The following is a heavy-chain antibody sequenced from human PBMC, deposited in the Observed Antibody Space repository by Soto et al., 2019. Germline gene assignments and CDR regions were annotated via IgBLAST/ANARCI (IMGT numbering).Heavy chain of an antibody. D-gene: IGHD2-15*01. V-gene: IGHV3-23*01. J-gene: IGHJ3*02. Sequence: EVEVLESGGGLVQPGGSLRLSCEGSEFTVSRHAMTWIRQAPGKGPEWVSTITADGGTYYADSVKGRFAMSRDTSENTLYLQMNSLGAEDTAAYYRAPHVSCSGGSCQYDAFAIRGQGTMVTVSS. CDR3: APHVSCSGGSCQYDAFAI. CDR1: EFTVSRHA. CDR2: ITADGGT.